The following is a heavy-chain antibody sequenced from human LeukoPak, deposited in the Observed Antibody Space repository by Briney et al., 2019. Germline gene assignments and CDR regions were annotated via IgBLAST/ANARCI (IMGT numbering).Heavy chain of an antibody. CDR1: GYTFTNYA. V-gene: IGHV1-69*13. CDR3: AGRGYSGYDLTPFDY. Sequence: SVKVSCKASGYTFTNYAISWVRQAPGQGLEWMGGIIPIFGTANYAQKFQGRVTITADESTSTAYMELSSLRSEDTAVYYCAGRGYSGYDLTPFDYWGQGTLVTVSS. D-gene: IGHD5-12*01. J-gene: IGHJ4*02. CDR2: IIPIFGTA.